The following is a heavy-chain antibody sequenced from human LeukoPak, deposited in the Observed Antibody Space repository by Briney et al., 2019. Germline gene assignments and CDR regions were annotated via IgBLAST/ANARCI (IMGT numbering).Heavy chain of an antibody. Sequence: GGSLRLSCAASGFTFSSYSMNWVRQAPGKGLEWVSYISSSSSTIYYADSVKGRFTISRDNAKNSLYLQMNSLRAEDTAVYYCARDSGYWGYDYWGQGTLVTVSS. CDR2: ISSSSSTI. D-gene: IGHD5-12*01. J-gene: IGHJ4*02. CDR1: GFTFSSYS. CDR3: ARDSGYWGYDY. V-gene: IGHV3-48*04.